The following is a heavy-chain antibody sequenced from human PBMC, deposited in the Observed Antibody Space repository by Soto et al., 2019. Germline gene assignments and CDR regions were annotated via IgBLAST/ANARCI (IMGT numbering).Heavy chain of an antibody. CDR1: GFTFSSYA. Sequence: EVQLLESGGGLVQPGGSLKISCAVSGFTFSSYAMSWVRQAPGKGLEWVSRISGTGRVTNYAESVKGRFTISRDNPKNTLYLEMKSLRAEDTAVYYCAKDVHYDIVTGIEYFDHWGQGTLVTVSS. V-gene: IGHV3-23*01. CDR3: AKDVHYDIVTGIEYFDH. J-gene: IGHJ1*01. CDR2: ISGTGRVT. D-gene: IGHD3-9*01.